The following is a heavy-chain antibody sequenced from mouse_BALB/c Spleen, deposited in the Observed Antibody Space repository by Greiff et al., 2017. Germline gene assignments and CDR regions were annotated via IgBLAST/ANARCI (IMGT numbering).Heavy chain of an antibody. V-gene: IGHV5-4*02. CDR2: ISDGGSYT. D-gene: IGHD2-10*01. CDR3: ARSAYYGNYVAY. J-gene: IGHJ3*01. Sequence: EVQLVESGGGLVKPGGSLKLSCAASGFTFSDYYMYWVRQTPEKRLEWVATISDGGSYTYYPDSVKGRFTISRDNAKNNLYLQMSSLKSEDTAMYYCARSAYYGNYVAYWGQGTLVTVSA. CDR1: GFTFSDYY.